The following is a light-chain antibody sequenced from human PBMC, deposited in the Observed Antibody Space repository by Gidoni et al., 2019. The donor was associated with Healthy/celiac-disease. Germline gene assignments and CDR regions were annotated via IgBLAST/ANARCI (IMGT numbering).Light chain of an antibody. CDR1: QSVSSSY. CDR2: GAS. Sequence: IVLTQSPGTLSLSPGERATLSCRASQSVSSSYLAWYQQKPGQAPRLLIDGASSRATGIPDRCSGSGAGKDFTLTISRLEHEDVAVYYCQQYGSSWTFGQGTKVEIK. J-gene: IGKJ1*01. V-gene: IGKV3-20*01. CDR3: QQYGSSWT.